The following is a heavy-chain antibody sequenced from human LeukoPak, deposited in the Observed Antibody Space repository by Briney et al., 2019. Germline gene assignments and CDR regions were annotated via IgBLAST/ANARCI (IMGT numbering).Heavy chain of an antibody. CDR1: GFTFSSYA. CDR3: AKDSSIVVVPAATSYDY. CDR2: ISGSGGST. Sequence: GGSLRLSCAASGFTFSSYAMSWVRQAPGKGLEWVSAISGSGGSTYYADSVKGRFTTSRDNSKNTLYLQMNSLRAEDTAVYYCAKDSSIVVVPAATSYDYWGQGTLVTVSS. J-gene: IGHJ4*02. D-gene: IGHD2-2*01. V-gene: IGHV3-23*01.